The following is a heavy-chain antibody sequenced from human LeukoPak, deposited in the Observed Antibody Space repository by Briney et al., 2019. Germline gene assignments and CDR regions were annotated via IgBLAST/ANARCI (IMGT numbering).Heavy chain of an antibody. CDR1: GGSISSGGYY. J-gene: IGHJ4*02. CDR3: ARAGKQQLPHY. D-gene: IGHD6-13*01. CDR2: IYYSGST. Sequence: SQTLSLTCTVSGGSISSGGYYWSWLRQHPGAGLEWIGYIYYSGSTYYNPSLKSRVTISVDTSKNQFSLKLSSVTAADTAVYYCARAGKQQLPHYWGQGTLVTVSS. V-gene: IGHV4-31*03.